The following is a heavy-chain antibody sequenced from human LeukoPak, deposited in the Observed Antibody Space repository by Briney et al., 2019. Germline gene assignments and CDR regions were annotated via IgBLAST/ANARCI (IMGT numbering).Heavy chain of an antibody. D-gene: IGHD5-24*01. Sequence: GGSLRLSCAASGFTFSSYAMHWVRQAPGKGLEWVAVISYDGSNKYYADSVKGRFTISRDNSKNTLYLQMNSLRAEDTAVYYCAREGPSVEMAFFDYWGQGTLVTVSS. V-gene: IGHV3-30-3*01. J-gene: IGHJ4*02. CDR3: AREGPSVEMAFFDY. CDR1: GFTFSSYA. CDR2: ISYDGSNK.